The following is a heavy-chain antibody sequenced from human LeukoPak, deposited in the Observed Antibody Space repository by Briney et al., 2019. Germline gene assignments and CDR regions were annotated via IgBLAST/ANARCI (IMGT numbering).Heavy chain of an antibody. V-gene: IGHV1-46*01. J-gene: IGHJ4*02. CDR1: GYTFTTYY. Sequence: ASVTVSCKASGYTFTTYYMHWVRQAPGQGPEWMAIINPSGGTASYAQRFQGRVTMTRNTSTSTVYMELSRLTSEDTAVYFCAREGISPFHFDYWGQGTLVTVSS. CDR2: INPSGGTA. D-gene: IGHD2-15*01. CDR3: AREGISPFHFDY.